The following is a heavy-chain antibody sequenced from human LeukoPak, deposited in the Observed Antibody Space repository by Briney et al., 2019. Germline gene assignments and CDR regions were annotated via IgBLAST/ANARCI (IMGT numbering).Heavy chain of an antibody. J-gene: IGHJ6*03. CDR3: ARHKYSSGWYYSTGYYYYYMDV. Sequence: GESLKASCKASGYTFTTYWIAWVRQMPAKGLEGMGSVYPGDSDTRYSPSFQGQVTISADKSISTAYLQWSSLNASDTAMYYCARHKYSSGWYYSTGYYYYYMDVWGKGTTVTVS. V-gene: IGHV5-51*01. CDR1: GYTFTTYW. CDR2: VYPGDSDT. D-gene: IGHD6-19*01.